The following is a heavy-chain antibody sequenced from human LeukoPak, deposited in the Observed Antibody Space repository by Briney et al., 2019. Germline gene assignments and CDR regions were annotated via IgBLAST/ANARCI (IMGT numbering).Heavy chain of an antibody. D-gene: IGHD3-3*01. J-gene: IGHJ6*03. CDR1: GGSISSYY. Sequence: PSETLSLTCTVSGGSISSYYWSWIRQPAGKGLEWIGRIYTSGSTNYNPSLKSRVTMSVDTSKNQSSLKLSSVTAADTAVYYCARGNYDFWSGPPYYYYMDVWGKGTTVTVSS. CDR3: ARGNYDFWSGPPYYYYMDV. V-gene: IGHV4-4*07. CDR2: IYTSGST.